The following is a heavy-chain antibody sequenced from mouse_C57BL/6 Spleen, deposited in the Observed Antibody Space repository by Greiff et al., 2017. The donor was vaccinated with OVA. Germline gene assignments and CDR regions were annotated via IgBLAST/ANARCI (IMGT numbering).Heavy chain of an antibody. V-gene: IGHV3-6*01. CDR3: ASVYYGNYDYYAMDY. CDR2: ISYDGSN. Sequence: EVKLVESGPGLVKPSQSLSLTCSVTGYSITSGYYWNWIRQFPGNKLEWMGYISYDGSNNYNPSLKNRISITRDTSKNQFFLKLNSVTTEDTATYYCASVYYGNYDYYAMDYWGQGTSVTVSS. CDR1: GYSITSGYY. D-gene: IGHD2-1*01. J-gene: IGHJ4*01.